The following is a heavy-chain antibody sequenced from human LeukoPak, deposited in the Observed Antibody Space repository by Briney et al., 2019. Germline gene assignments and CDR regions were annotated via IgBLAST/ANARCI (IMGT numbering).Heavy chain of an antibody. V-gene: IGHV1-18*01. CDR3: ARDSPAAAGSVY. J-gene: IGHJ4*02. D-gene: IGHD6-13*01. CDR2: ISVYNGNT. CDR1: GYTFTSYG. Sequence: ASVKVSCKASGYTFTSYGITWARQAPGQGLEWMGWISVYNGNTNYKQKFQGRATMTTDTSTSTAYMELRSLRSDDTAVYYCARDSPAAAGSVYWGQGTLVTVSS.